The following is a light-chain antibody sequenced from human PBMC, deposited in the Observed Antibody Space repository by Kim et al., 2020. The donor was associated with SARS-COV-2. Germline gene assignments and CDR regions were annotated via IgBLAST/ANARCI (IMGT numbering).Light chain of an antibody. J-gene: IGLJ2*01. CDR1: SSDIGGYNY. CDR2: EVN. V-gene: IGLV2-8*01. Sequence: GQSVAISCTGPSSDIGGYNYVYWYQQYPGKAPKLMIYEVNKRPSGVPDRFSGSKSGNTASLTVSGLQAEDEADYYCSSYAGTNNLVFGGGTQLTVL. CDR3: SSYAGTNNLV.